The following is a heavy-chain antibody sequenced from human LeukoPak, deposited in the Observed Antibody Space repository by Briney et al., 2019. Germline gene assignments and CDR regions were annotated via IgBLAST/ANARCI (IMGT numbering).Heavy chain of an antibody. CDR2: INWNGGST. D-gene: IGHD6-19*01. CDR3: AREKQWLVRGYYYYYMDV. Sequence: XXAAXGFTFDEYGMXWVGQAPGKGLEXVSGINWNGGSTVYADSVKGRLTIYRDKAKNSLYMQMNSLRDEDTALYYCAREKQWLVRGYYYYYMDVWGKGTTVTVSS. J-gene: IGHJ6*03. V-gene: IGHV3-20*03. CDR1: GFTFDEYG.